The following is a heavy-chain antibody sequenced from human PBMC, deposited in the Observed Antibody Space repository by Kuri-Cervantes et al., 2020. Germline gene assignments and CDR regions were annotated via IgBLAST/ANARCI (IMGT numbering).Heavy chain of an antibody. CDR1: GGIFSSYA. V-gene: IGHV1-69*13. J-gene: IGHJ5*02. D-gene: IGHD4-23*01. CDR3: ARGIPAGWRNSHVSWFDP. CDR2: IIPIFGTA. Sequence: SVKVSCKASGGIFSSYAISWVRQAPGQGLERMGGIIPIFGTANYAQKFQGRVTITADESTSTAYMELSSLRSEDTAVYYCARGIPAGWRNSHVSWFDPWGQGTLVTVSS.